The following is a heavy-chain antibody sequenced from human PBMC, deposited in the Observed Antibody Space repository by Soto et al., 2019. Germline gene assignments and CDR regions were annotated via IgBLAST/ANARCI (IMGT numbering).Heavy chain of an antibody. J-gene: IGHJ6*02. D-gene: IGHD2-21*02. CDR3: TTNPDCGGDCYSLDLYYYYYGMDV. Sequence: GGSLRLSCAASGFTFSNAWMNWVRQAPGKGLEWVGRIKSKTDGGTTDYAAPVKGRFTISRDDSKNTLYLQMNSLKTEDTAMYYCTTNPDCGGDCYSLDLYYYYYGMDVWGQGTTVTVSS. CDR2: IKSKTDGGTT. V-gene: IGHV3-15*07. CDR1: GFTFSNAW.